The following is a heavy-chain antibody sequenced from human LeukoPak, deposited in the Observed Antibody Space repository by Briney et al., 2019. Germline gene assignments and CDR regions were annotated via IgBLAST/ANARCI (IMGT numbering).Heavy chain of an antibody. J-gene: IGHJ1*01. CDR3: AKEIYGDSTGGRFQQ. V-gene: IGHV3-30*02. CDR2: IRYDGSNK. D-gene: IGHD4-17*01. CDR1: GFTFSSYD. Sequence: SGESLRLSCAASGFTFSSYDIHWVRQAPGRGLEWVAFIRYDGSNKYYADSVKGRLTITRDNSKNTVYLQMNSLRAEDTAVYYCAKEIYGDSTGGRFQQWGQGTLVTVSS.